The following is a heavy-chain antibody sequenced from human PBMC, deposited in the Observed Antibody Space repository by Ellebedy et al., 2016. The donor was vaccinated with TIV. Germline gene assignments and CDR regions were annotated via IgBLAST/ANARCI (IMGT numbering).Heavy chain of an antibody. CDR1: GDSISSGGYY. J-gene: IGHJ3*01. CDR3: ARGFHDYGIDPFDF. Sequence: SETLSLTCSVSGDSISSGGYYWGWIRQTPGKGLEWIGHIYYSGTTYYNPSLKRRADISVDTAKNQFSLKMTSVTAADTAMYYCARGFHDYGIDPFDFWGQGTMVTVSS. D-gene: IGHD4-17*01. V-gene: IGHV4-31*03. CDR2: IYYSGTT.